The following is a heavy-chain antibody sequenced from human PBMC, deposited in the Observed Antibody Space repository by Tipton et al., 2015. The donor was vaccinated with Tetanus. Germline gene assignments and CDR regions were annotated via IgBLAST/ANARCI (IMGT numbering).Heavy chain of an antibody. Sequence: LSLTCSVSGGSISNYYWNWIRQPAGKGLEWIGRIYVTGATNHSPALQSRVTMSIDRAKNQLSLTLTSVTAADAAMYYCAREDVYYHDGSGFYAFDVWGRGTMVAVSS. CDR1: GGSISNYY. V-gene: IGHV4-4*07. D-gene: IGHD3-22*01. CDR2: IYVTGAT. CDR3: AREDVYYHDGSGFYAFDV. J-gene: IGHJ3*01.